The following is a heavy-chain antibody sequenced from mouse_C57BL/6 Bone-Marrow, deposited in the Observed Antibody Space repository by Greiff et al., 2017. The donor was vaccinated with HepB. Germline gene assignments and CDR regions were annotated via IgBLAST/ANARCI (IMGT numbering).Heavy chain of an antibody. Sequence: VHLPQPGAALFIPFSSVNLSCKASCYTFTSYWMHWVKQIPIPFLEWIGNIDPSDSETHYNQKFKDKATLTVDKSSSTAYMQLSSLTSEDSAVYYCARFYSNEDYWGQGTTLTVSS. CDR2: IDPSDSET. CDR3: ARFYSNEDY. CDR1: CYTFTSYW. J-gene: IGHJ2*01. V-gene: IGHV1-52*01. D-gene: IGHD2-5*01.